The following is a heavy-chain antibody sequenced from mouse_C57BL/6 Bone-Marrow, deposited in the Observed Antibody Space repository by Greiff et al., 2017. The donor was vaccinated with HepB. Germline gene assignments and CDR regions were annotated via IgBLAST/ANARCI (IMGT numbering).Heavy chain of an antibody. J-gene: IGHJ2*01. D-gene: IGHD1-1*01. CDR1: GYTFTDYE. V-gene: IGHV1-15*01. Sequence: QVQLKQSGAELVRPGASVTLSCKASGYTFTDYEMHWVKQTPVHGLEWIGAIDPETGGTAYNQKFKGKAILTADKSSSTAYMELRSLTSEDSAVYYCTGMEAYYYGSSPYYFDYWGQGTTLTVSS. CDR3: TGMEAYYYGSSPYYFDY. CDR2: IDPETGGT.